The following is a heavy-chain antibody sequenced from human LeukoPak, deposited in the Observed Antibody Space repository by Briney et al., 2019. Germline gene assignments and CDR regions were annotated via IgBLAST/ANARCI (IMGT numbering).Heavy chain of an antibody. CDR1: GYTFTSYG. J-gene: IGHJ6*03. D-gene: IGHD3-3*01. Sequence: VASVKVSCKASGYTFTSYGISWVRQAPGQGLEWMGWISAYNGNTNYAQKLQGRVTMTTDTSTSTAYMELRSLRSDDTAVYYCARLDYDFWSGPYYMDVWGKGTTVTVSS. CDR3: ARLDYDFWSGPYYMDV. V-gene: IGHV1-18*01. CDR2: ISAYNGNT.